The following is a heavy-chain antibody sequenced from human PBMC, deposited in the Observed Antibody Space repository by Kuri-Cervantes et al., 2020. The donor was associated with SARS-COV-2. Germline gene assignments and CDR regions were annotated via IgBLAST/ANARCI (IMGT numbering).Heavy chain of an antibody. D-gene: IGHD3-3*01. CDR3: ARVEFWNGYFDY. V-gene: IGHV3-66*02. CDR1: GFTVSSNY. J-gene: IGHJ4*02. Sequence: LSLTCAASGFTVSSNYMSWVRQAPGKGLECVSVLYIGGSTYYADSVKGRFTISRDDSKNTLYLQMNSLRAEDTAVYYCARVEFWNGYFDYWGQGTLVTVSS. CDR2: LYIGGST.